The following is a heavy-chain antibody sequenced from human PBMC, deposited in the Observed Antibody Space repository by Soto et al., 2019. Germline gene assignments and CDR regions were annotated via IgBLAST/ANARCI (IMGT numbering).Heavy chain of an antibody. J-gene: IGHJ5*02. D-gene: IGHD3-3*01. CDR2: INPNSGGT. V-gene: IGHV1-2*02. Sequence: GASGKVCCKASGYTFTGYYMHWVRQAPGQGLEWMGWINPNSGGTNYAQKFQCRVTMTRDTSISRAYMELSRPRSDDTAVYYCARGSSTLRFLEVGWFDPWGQGTLVTVSS. CDR3: ARGSSTLRFLEVGWFDP. CDR1: GYTFTGYY.